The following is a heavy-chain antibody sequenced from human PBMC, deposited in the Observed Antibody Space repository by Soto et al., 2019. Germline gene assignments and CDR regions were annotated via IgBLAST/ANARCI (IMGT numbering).Heavy chain of an antibody. J-gene: IGHJ6*02. CDR2: ISSSSSYI. CDR1: GFTFSSYS. Sequence: GGSLRLSCAASGFTFSSYSMNWVRQAPGKGLEWVSFISSSSSYIHYADSVKGRFTISRDNAKNSLYLQMNSLRAEDTAVYYCAREQYGSATVPNYGMDVWGQGTTVTVSS. CDR3: AREQYGSATVPNYGMDV. D-gene: IGHD3-10*01. V-gene: IGHV3-21*01.